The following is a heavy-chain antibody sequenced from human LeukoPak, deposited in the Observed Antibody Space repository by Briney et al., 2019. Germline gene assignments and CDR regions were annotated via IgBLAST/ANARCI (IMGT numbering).Heavy chain of an antibody. CDR1: GGTFSSYA. CDR3: ARAGTVEMTPLDY. V-gene: IGHV1-69*04. CDR2: IIPILGIA. Sequence: SVKVSCKASGGTFSSYAISWVQQAPGQGLEWMGRIIPILGIANYAQKFQGRVTITSDKSTSTAYIELSSPRSEDTAVYYCARAGTVEMTPLDYCGQGTLATVSS. D-gene: IGHD5-24*01. J-gene: IGHJ4*02.